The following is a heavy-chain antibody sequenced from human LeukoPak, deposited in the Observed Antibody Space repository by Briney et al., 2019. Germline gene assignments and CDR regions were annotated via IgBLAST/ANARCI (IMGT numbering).Heavy chain of an antibody. CDR1: GFTFDDYA. CDR2: ISWNSGSI. V-gene: IGHV3-9*01. Sequence: GRPLRLSCAASGFTFDDYAMHWVRQAPGKGLEWVSGISWNSGSIGYADSVEGRFTISRDNAKNSLYLQMNSLRAEDTALYYCAKIPGDGYNSGFDYWGQGTLVTVSS. J-gene: IGHJ4*02. D-gene: IGHD5-24*01. CDR3: AKIPGDGYNSGFDY.